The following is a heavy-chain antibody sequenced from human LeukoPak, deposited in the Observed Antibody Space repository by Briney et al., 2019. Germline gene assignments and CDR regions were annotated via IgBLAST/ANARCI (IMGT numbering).Heavy chain of an antibody. D-gene: IGHD6-19*01. Sequence: GGSLRLSCAASGFTFSTASLHWVRQAPGRGLEWVSAFDTGFGTYYPDSLKGRFTISRDDSKNTLYLQMNSLRAEDTAIYYCARAQWRAYSYYYMDVWGKGTTVTVSS. CDR2: FDTGFGT. V-gene: IGHV3-23*01. J-gene: IGHJ6*03. CDR1: GFTFSTAS. CDR3: ARAQWRAYSYYYMDV.